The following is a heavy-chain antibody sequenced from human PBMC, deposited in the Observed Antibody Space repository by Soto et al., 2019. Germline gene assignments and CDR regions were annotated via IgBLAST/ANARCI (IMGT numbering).Heavy chain of an antibody. J-gene: IGHJ6*02. CDR1: GFTFSSYG. CDR2: IWYDGSNK. CDR3: ARGLSYGMDV. Sequence: QVQLVESGGGVVQPGRSLRLSCAASGFTFSSYGMHWVRQAPGKGLEWVAVIWYDGSNKYYADSVKGRFTISRDNSKNTLYLQMNSLRAEDTAVYYCARGLSYGMDVWGQGTTVTVSS. V-gene: IGHV3-33*01.